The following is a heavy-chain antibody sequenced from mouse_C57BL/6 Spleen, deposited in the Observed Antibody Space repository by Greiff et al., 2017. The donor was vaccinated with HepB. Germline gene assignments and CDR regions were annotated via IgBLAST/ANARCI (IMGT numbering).Heavy chain of an antibody. CDR1: GYTFTSYW. CDR2: IDPSDSET. Sequence: QVQLQQPGAELVRPGSSVKLSCKASGYTFTSYWMHWVKQRPIQGLEWIGNIDPSDSETHYNQKFKDKATLTVDKSSSTAYMQLSSLTSEDSAVYYCARSGSYYGNAYAMDYWGQGTSVTVSS. D-gene: IGHD2-1*01. J-gene: IGHJ4*01. CDR3: ARSGSYYGNAYAMDY. V-gene: IGHV1-52*01.